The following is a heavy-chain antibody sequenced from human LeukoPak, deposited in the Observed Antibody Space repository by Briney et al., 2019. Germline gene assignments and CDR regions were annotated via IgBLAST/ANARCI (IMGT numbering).Heavy chain of an antibody. CDR2: INHSGST. D-gene: IGHD3-22*01. V-gene: IGHV4-34*01. Sequence: TPSETLSLTCAVYGGSFSGYYWSWIRQPPGKGLEWIGEINHSGSTNYNPSLKSRVTISVDTSKNQFSLKLSSVTAADTAVYYCARMISALGYMDVWGKGTTVTVSS. CDR1: GGSFSGYY. CDR3: ARMISALGYMDV. J-gene: IGHJ6*03.